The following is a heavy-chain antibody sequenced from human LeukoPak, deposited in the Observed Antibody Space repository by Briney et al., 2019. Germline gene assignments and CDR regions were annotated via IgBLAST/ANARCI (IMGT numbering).Heavy chain of an antibody. CDR2: MYYSGST. Sequence: TSESLSLTCTVSGGSIGSYYWSWIRQPPGKGLEWIGYMYYSGSTNYNPSLKSRVTISVDTSKNQFSLQLNSVTPEDTAVYYCAKDFPPNYYGSGSYPNWFDPWGQGTLVTVSS. V-gene: IGHV4-59*12. J-gene: IGHJ5*02. CDR3: AKDFPPNYYGSGSYPNWFDP. D-gene: IGHD3-10*01. CDR1: GGSIGSYY.